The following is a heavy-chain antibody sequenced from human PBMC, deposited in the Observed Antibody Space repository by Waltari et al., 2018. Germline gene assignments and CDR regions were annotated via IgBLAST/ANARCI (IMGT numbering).Heavy chain of an antibody. CDR3: ARDRGGDNWNDVNGMDV. V-gene: IGHV1-2*02. D-gene: IGHD1-20*01. Sequence: QVQLVQSGAEVKKPGASVKVSCKASGYTFTGYYMHWVRQAPGQGLEWMGWINPNSGGTNYAQKFQGRVTMTRDTSISTAYMELSRLRSDDTAVYYCARDRGGDNWNDVNGMDVWGQGTTVTVSS. CDR1: GYTFTGYY. CDR2: INPNSGGT. J-gene: IGHJ6*02.